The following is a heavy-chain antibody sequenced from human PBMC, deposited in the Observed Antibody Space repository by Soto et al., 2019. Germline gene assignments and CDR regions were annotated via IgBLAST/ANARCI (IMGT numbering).Heavy chain of an antibody. J-gene: IGHJ4*02. CDR1: GFSLSTSGVG. Sequence: QITLKESGPTLVKPTQTLTLTCTFSGFSLSTSGVGVGWIRQPPGKALEWLALIYWDDDKRYSPSLKSRLTATMXTSKNQVVLTMTNMDPVDTATYYCAHSVDTAMVTKWGQGTLVTVSS. D-gene: IGHD5-18*01. V-gene: IGHV2-5*02. CDR3: AHSVDTAMVTK. CDR2: IYWDDDK.